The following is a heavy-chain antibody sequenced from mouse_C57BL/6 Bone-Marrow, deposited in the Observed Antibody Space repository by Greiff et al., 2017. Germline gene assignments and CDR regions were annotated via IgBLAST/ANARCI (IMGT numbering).Heavy chain of an antibody. V-gene: IGHV1-55*01. CDR1: GYTFTSYW. CDR3: ARPYYSNYWYFDV. Sequence: VQLQQSGAELVKPGASVKMSCKASGYTFTSYWITWVKQRPGQGLEWIGDIYPGSGSTTYNEKFKSKATLTVDTSSSTAYMQLSILTSEDSAVYYCARPYYSNYWYFDVWGTGTTVTVSS. D-gene: IGHD2-5*01. CDR2: IYPGSGST. J-gene: IGHJ1*03.